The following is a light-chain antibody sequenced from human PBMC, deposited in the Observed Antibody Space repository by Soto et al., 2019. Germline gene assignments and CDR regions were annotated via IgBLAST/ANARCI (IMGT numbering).Light chain of an antibody. CDR3: QQYSSWPPWT. CDR2: GAS. CDR1: QNVNSN. V-gene: IGKV3-15*01. Sequence: EIVMTQSPASLSVSPGERATLSCRASQNVNSNLAWYQQKPGQAPRFLIYGASTRATGIPARFSGSGSGTEFTLTISSLQSEDFAVYYCQQYSSWPPWTFGQGTKVDIK. J-gene: IGKJ1*01.